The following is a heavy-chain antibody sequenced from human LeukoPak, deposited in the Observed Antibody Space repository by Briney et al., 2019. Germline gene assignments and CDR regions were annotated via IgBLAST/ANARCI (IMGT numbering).Heavy chain of an antibody. CDR3: ARATNHYDFWSGYLGNDAFDI. CDR2: ISYDGSNK. V-gene: IGHV3-30-3*01. D-gene: IGHD3-3*01. J-gene: IGHJ3*02. CDR1: GFTFSSYA. Sequence: GRSLRLSCAASGFTFSSYAMHWVRQAPGKGLEWVAVISYDGSNKYYADSVKGRFTISRDNSKNTLYLQMNSLRAEDTAVYYCARATNHYDFWSGYLGNDAFDIWGQGTMVTVSS.